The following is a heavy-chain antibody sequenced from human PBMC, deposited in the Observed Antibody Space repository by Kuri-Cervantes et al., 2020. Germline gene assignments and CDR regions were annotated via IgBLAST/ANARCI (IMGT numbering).Heavy chain of an antibody. Sequence: ASVKVSCKASGYTFTSYGISGVRQAPGQGLEWMGWISAYNGNTNYAQKLQGRVTMTTDTSTSTAYMELRCLRSDDTAVYYCARENPPRYCSGGSCYKPYYYGMDVWVQGTTVTVSS. D-gene: IGHD2-15*01. CDR2: ISAYNGNT. V-gene: IGHV1-18*01. CDR1: GYTFTSYG. CDR3: ARENPPRYCSGGSCYKPYYYGMDV. J-gene: IGHJ6*02.